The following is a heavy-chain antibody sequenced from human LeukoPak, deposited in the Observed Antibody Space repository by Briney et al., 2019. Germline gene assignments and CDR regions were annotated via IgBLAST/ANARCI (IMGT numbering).Heavy chain of an antibody. CDR3: ARDPTIVGATQYYFDY. Sequence: ASVKVSCKASGYTFTSYDINWVRQATGQGLEWMGWMNPNSGGTNYAQKFQGRVTMTRDTSISTAYMELSRLRSDDTAVYYCARDPTIVGATQYYFDYWGQGTLVTVSS. J-gene: IGHJ4*02. CDR2: MNPNSGGT. D-gene: IGHD1-26*01. V-gene: IGHV1-2*02. CDR1: GYTFTSYD.